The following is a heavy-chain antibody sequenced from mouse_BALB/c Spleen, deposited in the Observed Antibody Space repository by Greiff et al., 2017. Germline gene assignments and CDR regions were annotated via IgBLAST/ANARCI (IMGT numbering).Heavy chain of an antibody. CDR2: ISSGGGST. J-gene: IGHJ1*01. CDR3: ASTYGNYWYFDV. D-gene: IGHD2-1*01. V-gene: IGHV5-12-1*01. Sequence: EVQRVESGGGLVKPGGSLKLSCAASGFAFSSYDMSWVRQTPEKRLEWVAYISSGGGSTYYPDTVKGRFTISRDNAKNTLYLQMSSLKSEDTAMYYCASTYGNYWYFDVWGAGTTVTVSS. CDR1: GFAFSSYD.